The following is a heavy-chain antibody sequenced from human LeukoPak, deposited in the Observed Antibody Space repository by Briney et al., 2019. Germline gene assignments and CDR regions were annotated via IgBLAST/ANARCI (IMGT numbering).Heavy chain of an antibody. CDR1: AYSISNAYY. Sequence: SETLSLTCAVSAYSISNAYYWGWIRPPPGKGLEWIGSISHGGSTHYNASLKSRVTISLEASKNQFSLRLSSVTPADTAVYYCARQADVPSSIGYFDFWGQGAPVTVSS. J-gene: IGHJ4*02. CDR3: ARQADVPSSIGYFDF. V-gene: IGHV4-38-2*01. D-gene: IGHD2/OR15-2a*01. CDR2: ISHGGST.